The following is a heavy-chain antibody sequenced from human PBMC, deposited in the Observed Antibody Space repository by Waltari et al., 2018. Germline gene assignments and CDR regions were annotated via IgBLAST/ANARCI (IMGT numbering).Heavy chain of an antibody. J-gene: IGHJ4*02. V-gene: IGHV4-39*01. CDR1: GGSISSSSYY. CDR3: ASYDFWSGYYFDY. CDR2: IYYSGST. Sequence: QLQLQESGPGLVKPSETLSLTCPVSGGSISSSSYYWGWIRQPPGKGLEWIGSIYYSGSTYYNPSLKSRVTISVDTSKNQFSLKLSSVTAADTAVYYCASYDFWSGYYFDYWGQGTLVTVSS. D-gene: IGHD3-3*01.